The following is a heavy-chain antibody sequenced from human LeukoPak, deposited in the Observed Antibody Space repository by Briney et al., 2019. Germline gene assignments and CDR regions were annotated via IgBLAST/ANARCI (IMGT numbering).Heavy chain of an antibody. J-gene: IGHJ5*02. CDR2: INPDNGGT. Sequence: ASVKVSCKASGGTFSSYAISWVRQAPGQGFEWMGWINPDNGGTNYAQKFQGRATMTRDTSVSTAYMELTRLKSDDTAVYYCARESPDIVVVVTAALRRSWFDPWGQGTLVTVSS. CDR1: GGTFSSYA. D-gene: IGHD2-15*01. CDR3: ARESPDIVVVVTAALRRSWFDP. V-gene: IGHV1-2*02.